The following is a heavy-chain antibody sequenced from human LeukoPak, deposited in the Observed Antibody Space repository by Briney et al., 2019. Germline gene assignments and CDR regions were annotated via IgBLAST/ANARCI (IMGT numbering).Heavy chain of an antibody. CDR1: GYTFTGYY. CDR2: ISANNGDT. D-gene: IGHD3-16*01. Sequence: ASVKVSCKASGYTFTGYYMHWVRQAPGQGLQWMGWISANNGDTSYSQKLQGRVTMTTDTSTNTAYMELRSLTSDDMAVYYCARDPPGLTLGSPGDYWGQGTLVIVSS. J-gene: IGHJ4*02. CDR3: ARDPPGLTLGSPGDY. V-gene: IGHV1-18*03.